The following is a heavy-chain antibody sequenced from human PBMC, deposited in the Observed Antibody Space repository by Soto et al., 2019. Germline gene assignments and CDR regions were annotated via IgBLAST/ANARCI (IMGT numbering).Heavy chain of an antibody. V-gene: IGHV3-64*01. CDR1: GFTFSGYS. Sequence: EVQLVESGGGLVQPGGSLRLSCAASGFTFSGYSMFWVRQAPGKGLEYVSAINTNGVNTFYAKSVKGRFTISRDNSQKTMYLQMGSLRAEDMAVYYCARGRVENSSGWATYFDYWGQGTLVTVSS. J-gene: IGHJ4*02. CDR2: INTNGVNT. D-gene: IGHD6-19*01. CDR3: ARGRVENSSGWATYFDY.